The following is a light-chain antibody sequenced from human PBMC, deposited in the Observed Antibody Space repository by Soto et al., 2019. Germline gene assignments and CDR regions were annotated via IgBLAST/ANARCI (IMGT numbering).Light chain of an antibody. V-gene: IGKV3-20*01. CDR1: QSVSSSY. J-gene: IGKJ1*01. CDR3: QQYGSSPGP. CDR2: GAS. Sequence: DIVLTQSPGTLSLSPGERATLSCRASQSVSSSYLAWYQQKPGQAPSLLIYGASSRATGIPDRFSGSGSGTDCALTISRLEPEDFAVYYCQQYGSSPGPFGQGTKVEIK.